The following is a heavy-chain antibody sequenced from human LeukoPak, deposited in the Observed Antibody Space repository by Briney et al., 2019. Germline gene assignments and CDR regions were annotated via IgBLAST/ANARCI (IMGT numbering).Heavy chain of an antibody. D-gene: IGHD5-12*01. CDR1: GYSISSGYY. J-gene: IGHJ5*02. CDR2: ISSSGNT. CDR3: ARDLGYSGFDWAP. Sequence: SETLSLTCTVSGYSISSGYYWGWIRQPPGKRLEWVGSISSSGNTYYNPTLKSRVTISVDTSKNLFSLNLTSVTAADAAVYYCARDLGYSGFDWAPWGQGNLVTVSS. V-gene: IGHV4-38-2*02.